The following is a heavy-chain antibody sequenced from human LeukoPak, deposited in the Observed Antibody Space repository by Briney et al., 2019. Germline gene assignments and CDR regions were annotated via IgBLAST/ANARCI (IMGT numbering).Heavy chain of an antibody. J-gene: IGHJ3*02. Sequence: ASVKVSCTASGYTFTGYYMHWVRQAPGQGLEWMGRINPNSGGTNYAQKFQGRVTMTRDTSISTAYMELSRLRSDDTAVYYCARGYYGSGSYHDAFDIWGRGTMVTVSS. CDR2: INPNSGGT. D-gene: IGHD3-10*01. CDR1: GYTFTGYY. V-gene: IGHV1-2*06. CDR3: ARGYYGSGSYHDAFDI.